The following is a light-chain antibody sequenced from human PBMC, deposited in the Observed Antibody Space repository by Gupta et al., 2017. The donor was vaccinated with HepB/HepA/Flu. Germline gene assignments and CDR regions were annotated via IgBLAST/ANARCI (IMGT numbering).Light chain of an antibody. CDR3: QQYSDWPPS. Sequence: IVLTQSPATLSVSPGERTTLSCRSSQSVSTNLAWYHQKPGRAPRLLIYGASTRAPGIPPRVSGRGSGTEFTLTISSLESEDFGVYFCQQYSDWPPSFGQGTKLQIK. CDR1: QSVSTN. J-gene: IGKJ2*03. CDR2: GAS. V-gene: IGKV3-15*01.